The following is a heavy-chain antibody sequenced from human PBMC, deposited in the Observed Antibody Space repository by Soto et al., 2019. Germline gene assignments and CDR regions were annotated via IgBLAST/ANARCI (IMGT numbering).Heavy chain of an antibody. J-gene: IGHJ4*02. Sequence: GGSLRLSCAASGFTFSSYGMHWVRQAPGKGLEWVAVIWYDGSNKYYADSMKGRFTISRDNSKNTLYLQMNSLRAEDTAVYYCARDVLRQNLLDYWGQGTLVTVSS. CDR1: GFTFSSYG. CDR2: IWYDGSNK. CDR3: ARDVLRQNLLDY. D-gene: IGHD2-15*01. V-gene: IGHV3-33*01.